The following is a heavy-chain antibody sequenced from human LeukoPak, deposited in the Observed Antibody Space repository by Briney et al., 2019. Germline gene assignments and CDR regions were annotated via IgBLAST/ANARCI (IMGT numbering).Heavy chain of an antibody. CDR2: INTDTRNP. CDR1: GYSFTSHG. Sequence: ASVKVSCKASGYSFTSHGMNWVRQAPGQGLERMGWINTDTRNPTYAQGFTGRFVFSLDTSVNTAYLQITSLTAEDTAVYYCARKYIGNYLLEYWGQGTLVTVSS. CDR3: ARKYIGNYLLEY. V-gene: IGHV7-4-1*02. D-gene: IGHD1-26*01. J-gene: IGHJ4*02.